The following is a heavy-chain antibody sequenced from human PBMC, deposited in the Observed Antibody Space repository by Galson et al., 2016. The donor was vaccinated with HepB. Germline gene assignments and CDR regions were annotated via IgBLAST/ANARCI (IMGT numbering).Heavy chain of an antibody. Sequence: SLRLSCAASGFSFDDYAVHWVRQAPGKGLEWVSGISWNSGYIGYADSVKGRFTIFRDNAKKSLFLQTNSLRSEDTALYYCARVFPRLDYGMDVWGKGTTVTVS. D-gene: IGHD6-25*01. CDR1: GFSFDDYA. V-gene: IGHV3-9*01. J-gene: IGHJ6*04. CDR2: ISWNSGYI. CDR3: ARVFPRLDYGMDV.